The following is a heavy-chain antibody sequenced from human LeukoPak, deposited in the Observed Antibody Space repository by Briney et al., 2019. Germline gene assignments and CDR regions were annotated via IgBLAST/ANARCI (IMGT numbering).Heavy chain of an antibody. V-gene: IGHV4-34*01. D-gene: IGHD6-6*01. CDR1: GGSFSGYH. CDR3: ARGFPRSSRWFEP. J-gene: IGHJ5*02. Sequence: SEALSLTCDVYGGSFSGYHWTWIRLRPGKGLEWIGDIDHSGSTHYNLSLKSRVTISLDTSNNQFSLKMNSVTGADTAVYYCARGFPRSSRWFEPWGQGTLVTVSS. CDR2: IDHSGST.